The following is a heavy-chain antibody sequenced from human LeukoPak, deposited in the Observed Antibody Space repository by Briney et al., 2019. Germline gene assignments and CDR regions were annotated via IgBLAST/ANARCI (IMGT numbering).Heavy chain of an antibody. CDR2: IDAGNGRT. Sequence: GASVKVSCKASGYTFTSYGISWVRQAPGQGLEWMGWIDAGNGRTKYSQDFQGRVTITRDTSASIAYMELSSLRSDDTAMYYCARMEMATAIFDYWGQGTLVTVSS. V-gene: IGHV1-18*01. CDR1: GYTFTSYG. CDR3: ARMEMATAIFDY. J-gene: IGHJ4*02. D-gene: IGHD5-24*01.